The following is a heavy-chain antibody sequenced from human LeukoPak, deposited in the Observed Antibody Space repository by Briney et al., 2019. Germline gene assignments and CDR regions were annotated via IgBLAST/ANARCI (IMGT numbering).Heavy chain of an antibody. J-gene: IGHJ5*02. CDR1: GFTFSGSA. Sequence: GGSLRLSCAASGFTFSGSAMHWVRQASGKGLEWVGRIRSKANSYATAYAASVKGRFTISRDDSKNMAYLQMNSLKTEDTAVYYCTRSLYDSSVNWFDPWGQGTLVTVSS. D-gene: IGHD3-22*01. V-gene: IGHV3-73*01. CDR3: TRSLYDSSVNWFDP. CDR2: IRSKANSYAT.